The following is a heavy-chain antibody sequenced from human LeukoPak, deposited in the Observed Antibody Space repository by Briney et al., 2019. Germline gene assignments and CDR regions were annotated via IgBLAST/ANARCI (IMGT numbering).Heavy chain of an antibody. D-gene: IGHD3-22*01. V-gene: IGHV4-39*01. CDR3: ARQQPGQVVITT. J-gene: IGHJ5*02. CDR2: IYYSGST. Sequence: QPSETLSLTCTVSGGSISSSSYYWGWIRQPPGKGLEWIGSIYYSGSTYYNPSLKSRVTISVDTSKNQFSLKLSSVTAADTAVYYCARQQPGQVVITTWGQGTLVTVSS. CDR1: GGSISSSSYY.